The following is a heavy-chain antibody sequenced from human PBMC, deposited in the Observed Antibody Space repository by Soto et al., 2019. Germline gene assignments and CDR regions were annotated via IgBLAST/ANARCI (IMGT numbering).Heavy chain of an antibody. J-gene: IGHJ6*02. CDR3: AGADRGDAHGGCYYGMDV. CDR1: GFTFSSYS. V-gene: IGHV3-48*01. D-gene: IGHD5-12*01. Sequence: EVQLVESGGGLVQPGGSLRLSCAASGFTFSSYSMNWVRQAPGKGLEWVSYISSSSSTIYYADSVKGRFTISRDNAKNSLLLRRSSLGAEATAVCYWAGADRGDAHGGCYYGMDVWGQGTTVTVSS. CDR2: ISSSSSTI.